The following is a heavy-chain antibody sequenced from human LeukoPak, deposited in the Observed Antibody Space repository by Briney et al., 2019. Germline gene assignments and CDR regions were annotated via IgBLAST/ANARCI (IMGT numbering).Heavy chain of an antibody. V-gene: IGHV4-59*08. J-gene: IGHJ4*02. CDR2: IYYSGST. CDR3: ARHATTARYYFDY. D-gene: IGHD4-17*01. CDR1: GGSISSYY. Sequence: TSETLSLTCTVSGGSISSYYWSWIRQPPGKGLEWVGYIYYSGSTNYNPSLKSRVTISVDTSKNQFSLKLSSVTAADTAVYDCARHATTARYYFDYWGQGTLVTVSS.